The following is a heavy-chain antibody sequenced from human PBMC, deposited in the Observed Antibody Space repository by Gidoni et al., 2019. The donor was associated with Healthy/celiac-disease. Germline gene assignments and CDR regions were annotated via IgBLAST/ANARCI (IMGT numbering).Heavy chain of an antibody. V-gene: IGHV4-34*01. D-gene: IGHD6-13*01. Sequence: QVQLQQWGAGLLKPSETLSLTCAVYGGSFSGYYWSWIRQPPGKGLEWIGEINHSGSTNYNPSLKSRVTISVDTSKNQFSLKLSSVTAADTAVYYCARGHGGPSPYSAVTYYGMDVWGQGTTVTVSS. CDR3: ARGHGGPSPYSAVTYYGMDV. CDR1: GGSFSGYY. J-gene: IGHJ6*02. CDR2: INHSGST.